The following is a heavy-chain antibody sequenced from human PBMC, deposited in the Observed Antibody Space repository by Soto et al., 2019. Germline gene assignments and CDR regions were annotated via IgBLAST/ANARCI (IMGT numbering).Heavy chain of an antibody. CDR2: IYYSGST. CDR3: ASSLTASNGGSWSPGPDAFDI. V-gene: IGHV4-39*01. CDR1: GGSISSSSYY. J-gene: IGHJ3*02. D-gene: IGHD7-27*01. Sequence: SETLSLTCTVSGGSISSSSYYWGWIRQPPGKGLEWIGSIYYSGSTYYNPSLKSRVTISVDTSKNQFSLKLSSVTAADTAVYYCASSLTASNGGSWSPGPDAFDIWGQGTMVTVSS.